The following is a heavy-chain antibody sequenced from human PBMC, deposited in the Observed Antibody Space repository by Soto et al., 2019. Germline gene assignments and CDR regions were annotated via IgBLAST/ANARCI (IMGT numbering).Heavy chain of an antibody. Sequence: ASVKVSCKASGYTFTSYAMHWVRQAPGQRLEWMGWINAGNGNTKYSQKFQGRVTMTRNTSISTAYMELSSLRSEDTAVYYCARSVEWLASFDYWGQGTRVTVSS. CDR1: GYTFTSYA. D-gene: IGHD6-19*01. J-gene: IGHJ4*02. CDR3: ARSVEWLASFDY. V-gene: IGHV1-3*01. CDR2: INAGNGNT.